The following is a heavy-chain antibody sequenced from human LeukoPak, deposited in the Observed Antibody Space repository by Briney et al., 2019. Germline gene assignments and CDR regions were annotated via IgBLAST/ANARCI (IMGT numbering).Heavy chain of an antibody. J-gene: IGHJ4*02. Sequence: GGSLRLSCATSGFTFSHYVMHWVRQAPGKGLEWVAFIRYDGSNDYYADSVKGRFTISRDNSKSTLYLQMNSLRAEDTAVYYCAKDQGFYDSSGYQYYFDSWGQGTLVTVSS. CDR2: IRYDGSND. V-gene: IGHV3-30*02. D-gene: IGHD3-22*01. CDR1: GFTFSHYV. CDR3: AKDQGFYDSSGYQYYFDS.